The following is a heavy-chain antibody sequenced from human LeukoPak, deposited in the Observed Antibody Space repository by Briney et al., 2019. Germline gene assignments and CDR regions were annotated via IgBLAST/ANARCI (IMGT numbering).Heavy chain of an antibody. CDR2: MNPNSGNT. CDR3: ARSHQQLRFFDY. J-gene: IGHJ4*02. Sequence: ASVKASCKASGYTFTSYDINWVRQATGEGLEWMGWMNPNSGNTGYAQKFQGRVTITRNTSISTAYMELSSLRSEDTAVYYCARSHQQLRFFDYWGQGTLVTVSS. D-gene: IGHD6-13*01. CDR1: GYTFTSYD. V-gene: IGHV1-8*03.